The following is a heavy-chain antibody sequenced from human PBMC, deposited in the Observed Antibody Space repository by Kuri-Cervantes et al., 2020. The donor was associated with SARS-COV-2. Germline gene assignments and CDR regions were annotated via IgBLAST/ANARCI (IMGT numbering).Heavy chain of an antibody. CDR3: ARDSRGDYDWFDP. Sequence: GSLRLSCAVYGGSFSGYYWSWIRQPPGKGLEWIGEINHSGSTNYNPSLKSRVTISVDTSKNQFSLKLSSVTAADTAVYYCARDSRGDYDWFDPWGQGTLVTVSS. CDR1: GGSFSGYY. J-gene: IGHJ5*02. V-gene: IGHV4-34*01. D-gene: IGHD4-17*01. CDR2: INHSGST.